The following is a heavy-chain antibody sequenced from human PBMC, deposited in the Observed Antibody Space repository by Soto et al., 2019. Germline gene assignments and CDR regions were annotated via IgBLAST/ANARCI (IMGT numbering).Heavy chain of an antibody. D-gene: IGHD2-21*02. Sequence: SETLSLTCAVSGGSISSSNWWSWVRQPPGKGLEWIGEIYHSGSTNYNPSLKSRVTISVDKSKNQFSLKLSSVTAADTAVYYCARERYCGGDCYHNWFDPWGQGTLVTVS. J-gene: IGHJ5*02. V-gene: IGHV4-4*02. CDR2: IYHSGST. CDR1: GGSISSSNW. CDR3: ARERYCGGDCYHNWFDP.